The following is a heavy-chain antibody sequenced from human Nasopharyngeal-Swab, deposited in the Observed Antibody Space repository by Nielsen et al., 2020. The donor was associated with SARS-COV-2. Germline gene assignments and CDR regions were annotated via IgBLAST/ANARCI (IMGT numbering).Heavy chain of an antibody. CDR2: IYPGDSDT. Sequence: KVSCKGSGYKFSNTWIGWVRQMPGKGLEWMGIIYPGDSDTRYSPSFQGQVTISADKSISTAYLQWSTLKASDTAIYYCARGPRYFDLWGRGTLVTVSS. CDR3: ARGPRYFDL. V-gene: IGHV5-51*01. J-gene: IGHJ2*01. D-gene: IGHD2-15*01. CDR1: GYKFSNTW.